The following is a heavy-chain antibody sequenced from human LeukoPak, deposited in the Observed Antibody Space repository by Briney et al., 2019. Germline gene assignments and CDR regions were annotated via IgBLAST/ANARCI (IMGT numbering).Heavy chain of an antibody. V-gene: IGHV4-59*01. D-gene: IGHD5-24*01. J-gene: IGHJ4*02. CDR2: IYYSGST. Sequence: SETLSLTCTVSGGSISSYYWSWIRQPPGKGLEWIGYIYYSGSTNYNPSLKSRVTISVDTSKNQFSLKLSSVTAADTAVYYCARDREMAVFDWGQGTLVTVSS. CDR1: GGSISSYY. CDR3: ARDREMAVFD.